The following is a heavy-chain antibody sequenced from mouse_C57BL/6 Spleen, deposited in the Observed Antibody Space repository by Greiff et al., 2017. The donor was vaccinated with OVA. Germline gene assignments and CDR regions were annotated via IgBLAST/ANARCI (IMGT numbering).Heavy chain of an antibody. J-gene: IGHJ2*01. D-gene: IGHD2-1*01. CDR3: ARLGGNYPLDY. V-gene: IGHV1-81*01. Sequence: VQLQQSGAELARPGASVKLSCKASGYTFTSYGISWVKQRTGQGLEWIGEIYPRSGNTYYNEKFKGKATLTADKSSRTAYMELRSLTSEDSAVYFCARLGGNYPLDYWGQGTTLTVSS. CDR1: GYTFTSYG. CDR2: IYPRSGNT.